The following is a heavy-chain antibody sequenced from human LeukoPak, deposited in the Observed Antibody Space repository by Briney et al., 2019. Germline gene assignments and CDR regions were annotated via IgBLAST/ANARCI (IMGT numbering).Heavy chain of an antibody. D-gene: IGHD6-13*01. V-gene: IGHV4-59*08. J-gene: IGHJ4*02. CDR3: ARLVAAAGHLDY. CDR2: IFYTGRT. CDR1: GGSISSYY. Sequence: SETLSLTCTVSGGSISSYYWSWIRQPPGKGLEWIGSIFYTGRTKDIPSLKSRVTISVDTSKNQISLRVNSVTAADTAVYYCARLVAAAGHLDYWGQGTLVTVSS.